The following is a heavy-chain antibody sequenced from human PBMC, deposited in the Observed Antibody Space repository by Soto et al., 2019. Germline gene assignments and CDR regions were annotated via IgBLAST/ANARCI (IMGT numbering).Heavy chain of an antibody. CDR2: IYYSGST. V-gene: IGHV4-59*01. J-gene: IGHJ6*02. CDR1: GGSISSYY. D-gene: IGHD6-13*01. Sequence: TSETLSLTCPVSGGSISSYYWSWIRQPPGKGLEWVGYIYYSGSTNYNPSLKSRVTISVDTSKNQFSLKLSSVTAADTAVYYCARGVGGSSWYKTNGDYYYGMDVWGQGTTVTVSS. CDR3: ARGVGGSSWYKTNGDYYYGMDV.